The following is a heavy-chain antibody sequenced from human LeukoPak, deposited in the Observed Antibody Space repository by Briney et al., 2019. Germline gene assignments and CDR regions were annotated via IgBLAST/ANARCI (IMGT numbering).Heavy chain of an antibody. V-gene: IGHV3-23*01. Sequence: GGSLRLSCAASGFTFSSYAMSWVRQALGKGLEWVSAISGSGGSTYYADSVKGRFTISRDNSKNTLYLQMNSLRAEDTAVYYCAKDSGMVITEYFQHWGQGTLVTVSS. D-gene: IGHD3-3*01. CDR2: ISGSGGST. J-gene: IGHJ1*01. CDR1: GFTFSSYA. CDR3: AKDSGMVITEYFQH.